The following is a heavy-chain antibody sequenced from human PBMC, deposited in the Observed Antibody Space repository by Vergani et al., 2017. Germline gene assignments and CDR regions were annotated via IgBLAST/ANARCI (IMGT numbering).Heavy chain of an antibody. CDR1: GFIFSTYA. V-gene: IGHV3-23*01. CDR3: ASAYGRYDRFDY. Sequence: EVQLLESGGDLVQPGGSLRLSCTASGFIFSTYAMSWVRHAPGKGLEWVSGISASGAPTYYADSVKGRVTISRYNSKNTLYLQMHSLRVEDTAVYYCASAYGRYDRFDYWGQRTLVTVSS. J-gene: IGHJ4*01. CDR2: ISASGAPT. D-gene: IGHD3-16*01.